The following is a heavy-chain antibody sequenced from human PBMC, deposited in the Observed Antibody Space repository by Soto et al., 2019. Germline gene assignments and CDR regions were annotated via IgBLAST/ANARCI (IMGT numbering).Heavy chain of an antibody. CDR2: IYYSGST. J-gene: IGHJ6*02. V-gene: IGHV4-39*01. CDR1: GGSISSSSYF. Sequence: SETLSLTCTVPGGSISSSSYFWGWIRQPPGKGLEWIGSIYYSGSTYYNPSLKSRVTISVDTSKNQFSLKLSSVTAADTAVYYCAASGMDVWGQGTTVTLSS. CDR3: AASGMDV.